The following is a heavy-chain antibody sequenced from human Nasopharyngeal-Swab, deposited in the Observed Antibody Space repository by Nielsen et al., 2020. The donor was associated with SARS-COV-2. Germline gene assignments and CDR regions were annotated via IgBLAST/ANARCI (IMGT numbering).Heavy chain of an antibody. CDR1: GGSISSFY. CDR2: IYYSGST. Sequence: SETLSLTFTVSGGSISSFYWSWIRQPPGKGLEWIGYIYYSGSTNYNPSLKSLVTISVDTSKNQFSLKLSSVTAADTAVYYCARASHVVRFLEPYFDYWGQGTLVTVSS. J-gene: IGHJ4*02. CDR3: ARASHVVRFLEPYFDY. D-gene: IGHD3-3*01. V-gene: IGHV4-59*01.